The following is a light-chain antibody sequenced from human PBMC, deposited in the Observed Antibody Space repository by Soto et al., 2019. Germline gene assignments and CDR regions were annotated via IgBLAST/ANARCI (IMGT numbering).Light chain of an antibody. Sequence: QSALTQPPSASGSPGQSVTISCTGTSSDVGGYNYVSWYQQHPGKAPKLMIYGVTKRPSGVPDRFSGSKSGNTASLTVSGLQAEDEAYYYCSSYAGSNNYVFGTGTKLHRP. CDR2: GVT. V-gene: IGLV2-8*01. J-gene: IGLJ1*01. CDR1: SSDVGGYNY. CDR3: SSYAGSNNYV.